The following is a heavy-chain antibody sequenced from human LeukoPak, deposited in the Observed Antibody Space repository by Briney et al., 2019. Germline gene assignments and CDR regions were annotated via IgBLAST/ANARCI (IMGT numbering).Heavy chain of an antibody. V-gene: IGHV3-23*01. CDR3: AKDVFLGVIQTYYFDY. CDR1: EFTFRSYA. J-gene: IGHJ4*02. D-gene: IGHD3-16*01. Sequence: GGSLRLSCAASEFTFRSYAMSWVRQAPGKGLEWVSAISGSGGSTYYADSVKGRFTISRDNSKNTLYLQMNSLRAEDTAVYYCAKDVFLGVIQTYYFDYWGQGTLVTVSS. CDR2: ISGSGGST.